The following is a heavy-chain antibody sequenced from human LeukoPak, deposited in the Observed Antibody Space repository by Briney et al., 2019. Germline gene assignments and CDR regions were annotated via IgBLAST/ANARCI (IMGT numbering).Heavy chain of an antibody. CDR2: IYWNDDK. Sequence: SGPTLVKPTQTLTLTCTFSGFSLSTSGVGVGWIRQPPGKALEWLALIYWNDDKRYSPSLKSRLTITKDTSKNQVVLTMTNMDPVDTATYYCARRDSSGYYGYLNFDYWGQGTLVTVSS. CDR1: GFSLSTSGVG. D-gene: IGHD3-22*01. V-gene: IGHV2-5*01. J-gene: IGHJ4*02. CDR3: ARRDSSGYYGYLNFDY.